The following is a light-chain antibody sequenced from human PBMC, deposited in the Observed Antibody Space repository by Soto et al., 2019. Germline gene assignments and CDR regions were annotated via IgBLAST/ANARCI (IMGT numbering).Light chain of an antibody. CDR2: DVS. Sequence: QSPLTQPPSVSGSPGQSVTISCTGTSSDVGSYNRVSWYQQPPGTAPKVMIYDVSNRPSGVPDRFSGSKSGNTASLTISGLQAEDESDYYCSSYTSSSTHVFGTGTKVTLL. CDR1: SSDVGSYNR. V-gene: IGLV2-18*02. CDR3: SSYTSSSTHV. J-gene: IGLJ1*01.